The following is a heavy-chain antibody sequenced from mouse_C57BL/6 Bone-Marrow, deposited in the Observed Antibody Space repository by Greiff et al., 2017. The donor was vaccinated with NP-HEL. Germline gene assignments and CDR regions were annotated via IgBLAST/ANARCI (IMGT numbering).Heavy chain of an antibody. V-gene: IGHV5-16*01. J-gene: IGHJ1*03. CDR1: GFTFSDYY. D-gene: IGHD4-1*01. Sequence: EVKVVESEGGLVQPGSSMKLSCTASGFTFSDYYMAWVRQVPEKGLEWVANINYDGSSTYYLDSLKSRFIISRDNAKNILYLQMSSLKSEDTATYYCARERALYWVYWYFDVWGTGTTVTVSS. CDR2: INYDGSST. CDR3: ARERALYWVYWYFDV.